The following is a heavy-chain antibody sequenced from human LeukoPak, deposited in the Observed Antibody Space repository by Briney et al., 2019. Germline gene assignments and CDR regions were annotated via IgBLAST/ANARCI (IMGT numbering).Heavy chain of an antibody. Sequence: ASVKVSCKASGYTFTSYGTSWVRQAPGQGLEWMGWISAYNGNTNYAQKLQGRVTMTTDTSTSTAYMELRSLRSDDTAVYYCARRYCSGGSCCQNWFDPWGQGTLVTVSS. J-gene: IGHJ5*02. CDR1: GYTFTSYG. D-gene: IGHD2-15*01. CDR2: ISAYNGNT. V-gene: IGHV1-18*01. CDR3: ARRYCSGGSCCQNWFDP.